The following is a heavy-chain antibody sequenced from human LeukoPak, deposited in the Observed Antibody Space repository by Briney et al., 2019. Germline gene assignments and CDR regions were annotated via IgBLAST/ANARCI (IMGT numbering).Heavy chain of an antibody. V-gene: IGHV4-59*01. J-gene: IGHJ4*02. CDR2: IRDSGTT. Sequence: SETLSLTCTVSGGSITSFCWSWTRQPPGKGLEWIGYIRDSGTTNYNPSLKSRVTILVDTSKNQFSLRLSSVTAADTAVYYCARGTINAGIFDYWGQGTLATVSS. CDR3: ARGTINAGIFDY. CDR1: GGSITSFC.